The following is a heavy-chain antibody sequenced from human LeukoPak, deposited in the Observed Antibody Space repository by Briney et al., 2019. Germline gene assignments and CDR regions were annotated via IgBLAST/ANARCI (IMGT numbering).Heavy chain of an antibody. J-gene: IGHJ4*02. CDR1: GFTFSSYG. D-gene: IGHD3-16*01. Sequence: GGSLRLSCAASGFTFSSYGMHWVRQAPGKGLEWVAVIWYDGSNKYYADSVKGRFTISRDNSKNTLYLQMNSLRAEDTAVYYCAKGGMITSQDYWGQGTLVTVSS. V-gene: IGHV3-33*06. CDR3: AKGGMITSQDY. CDR2: IWYDGSNK.